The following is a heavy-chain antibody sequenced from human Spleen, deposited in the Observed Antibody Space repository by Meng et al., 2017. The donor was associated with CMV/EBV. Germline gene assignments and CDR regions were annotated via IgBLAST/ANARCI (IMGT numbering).Heavy chain of an antibody. V-gene: IGHV3-9*01. CDR2: ISWRSNSI. Sequence: SLKISCVASGFTFDDYAMHWVRQAPGKGLEWVSGISWRSNSIDYADSVKGRFIISRDNAKNSLYLQMNRLRAEDTALYYCAKWGLVVNAFDSWGQGTMVTVSS. CDR3: AKWGLVVNAFDS. D-gene: IGHD1-26*01. J-gene: IGHJ3*02. CDR1: GFTFDDYA.